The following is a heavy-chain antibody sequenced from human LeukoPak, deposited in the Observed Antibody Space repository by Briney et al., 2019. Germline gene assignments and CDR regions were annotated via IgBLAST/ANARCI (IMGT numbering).Heavy chain of an antibody. CDR3: ARHGDLDAFDI. D-gene: IGHD4-17*01. CDR2: IYSGGST. CDR1: GFTVSSNY. J-gene: IGHJ3*02. Sequence: GGSLRLSCAASGFTVSSNYMSWVRQAPGKGLEWVSVIYSGGSTYYADSVKGRFTISRHSSKNTLYLQMNSLRAEDTAVYYCARHGDLDAFDIWGQGTMVTVSS. V-gene: IGHV3-53*04.